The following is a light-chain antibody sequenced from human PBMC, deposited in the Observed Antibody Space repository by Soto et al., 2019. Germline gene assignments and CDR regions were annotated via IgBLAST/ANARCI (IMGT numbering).Light chain of an antibody. CDR1: RSVSSN. CDR3: QQYGSSPWT. J-gene: IGKJ1*01. V-gene: IGKV3-20*01. Sequence: EIVLTQSPGILPLSPGERATLSCRASRSVSSNLAWYQQKPGQAPRLLISGASSRATGIPDRFSGSGSATDFTLTISRLEPEDFAVYYCQQYGSSPWTFGQGTKVDIK. CDR2: GAS.